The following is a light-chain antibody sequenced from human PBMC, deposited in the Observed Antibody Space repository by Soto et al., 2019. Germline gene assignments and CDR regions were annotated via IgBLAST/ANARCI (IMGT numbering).Light chain of an antibody. Sequence: EIVMTQSPATLSVSPGERATLSCRASQSVSNNLAWYQQRPGQAPRLLIYGTSTRATGIPARFSGSGSGTEFTLTISSLQSEDFAVYYCQQYNNWPPWTFGQGTKVEVK. CDR1: QSVSNN. CDR2: GTS. CDR3: QQYNNWPPWT. J-gene: IGKJ1*01. V-gene: IGKV3-15*01.